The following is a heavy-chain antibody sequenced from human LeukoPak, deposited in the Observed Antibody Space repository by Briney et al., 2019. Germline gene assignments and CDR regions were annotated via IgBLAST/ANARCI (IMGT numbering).Heavy chain of an antibody. CDR2: ISSSSSYI. CDR3: AKDWGELLDYYYYYMDV. Sequence: GGSLRLSCAASGFTFSSYSMNWVRQAPGKGLEWVSYISSSSSYIYYADSVKGRFTISRDNSKNTLYLQMNSLRAEDTAVYYCAKDWGELLDYYYYYMDVWGKGTTVTVSS. V-gene: IGHV3-21*05. CDR1: GFTFSSYS. D-gene: IGHD1-26*01. J-gene: IGHJ6*03.